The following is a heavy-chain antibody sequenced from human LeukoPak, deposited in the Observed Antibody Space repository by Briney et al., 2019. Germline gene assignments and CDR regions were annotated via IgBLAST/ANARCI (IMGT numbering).Heavy chain of an antibody. CDR2: ISGSGGST. CDR1: EFTFSSYA. J-gene: IGHJ4*02. Sequence: GGSLRLSCAASEFTFSSYAMSWVRQAPGKGLEWVSVISGSGGSTYYADSVKGRFTISRDNFKNTLYLQMNSLRAEDTAVYYCAKDLTVGATRGSPFDYWGQGTLVTVSS. D-gene: IGHD1-26*01. V-gene: IGHV3-23*01. CDR3: AKDLTVGATRGSPFDY.